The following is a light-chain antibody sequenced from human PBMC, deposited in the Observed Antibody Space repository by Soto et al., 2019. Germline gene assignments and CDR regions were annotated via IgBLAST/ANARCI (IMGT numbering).Light chain of an antibody. CDR1: NSDVCGYNY. CDR2: DVT. V-gene: IGLV2-14*03. Sequence: QSVLTQPASVSGSPGQSITISFTGTNSDVCGYNYVSWYQHHPGKAPKLIIYDVTNRPSGVSNPFSGSKSGNTASLTISGLQPEDEADYYCSSYTTSNTRQIVFGTGTKVTVL. J-gene: IGLJ1*01. CDR3: SSYTTSNTRQIV.